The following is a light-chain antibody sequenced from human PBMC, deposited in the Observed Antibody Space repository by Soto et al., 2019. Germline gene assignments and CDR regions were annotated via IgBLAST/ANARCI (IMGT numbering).Light chain of an antibody. CDR1: QSVRSNY. CDR2: GAS. CDR3: QQYASSPLT. V-gene: IGKV3-20*01. Sequence: EIVLTQSPGTRSLSSGERATLSGRASQSVRSNYLAWYQQKPGQAPRLLIYGASSRATGIPDRFGGSGSGTDFTLTISRLEPEDFAVYYCQQYASSPLTFGGGTKVEIK. J-gene: IGKJ4*01.